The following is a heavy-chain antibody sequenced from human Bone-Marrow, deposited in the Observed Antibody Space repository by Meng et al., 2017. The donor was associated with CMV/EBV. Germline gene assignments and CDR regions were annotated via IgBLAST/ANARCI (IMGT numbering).Heavy chain of an antibody. CDR1: GGSVSSGLYY. D-gene: IGHD1-7*01. J-gene: IGHJ4*02. CDR2: ISYIGST. Sequence: GSLRLSCTVSGGSVSSGLYYWTWLRQPPGKGLEWIGYISYIGSTNYNPSLKSRVTISVDTSKNQFSLKLSSVTAADTAVYYCARGGYNWNYYFDYWGQGTLVTVSS. V-gene: IGHV4-61*01. CDR3: ARGGYNWNYYFDY.